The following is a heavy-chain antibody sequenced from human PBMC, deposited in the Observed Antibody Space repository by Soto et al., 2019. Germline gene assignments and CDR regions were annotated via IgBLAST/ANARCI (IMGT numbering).Heavy chain of an antibody. V-gene: IGHV1-3*01. CDR3: ASPKGLEQNYCYFGQDI. J-gene: IGHJ6*02. CDR2: INGGTGQT. D-gene: IGHD1-1*01. Sequence: GASVKVSCKASGYTFTTHAMHWVRQAPGQSLEWMGWINGGTGQTKHSQRFQGRVNITRDTSASTAYMELSSLRSADTAVYYCASPKGLEQNYCYFGQDIWGQGTTVTDSS. CDR1: GYTFTTHA.